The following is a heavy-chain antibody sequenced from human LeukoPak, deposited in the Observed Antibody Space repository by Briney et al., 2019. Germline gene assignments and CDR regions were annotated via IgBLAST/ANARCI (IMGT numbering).Heavy chain of an antibody. CDR1: GFTFSSYS. CDR2: ISSSSSSYI. CDR3: ARDRWETGYDSSGYPLDY. V-gene: IGHV3-21*01. Sequence: GGSLRLSCAASGFTFSSYSMNWVRQAPGKGLEWVSSISSSSSSYIYYADSVKGRFTISRDNAKNSLYLQMNSLRAEDTAVYYCARDRWETGYDSSGYPLDYWGQGTLVTVSS. J-gene: IGHJ4*02. D-gene: IGHD3-22*01.